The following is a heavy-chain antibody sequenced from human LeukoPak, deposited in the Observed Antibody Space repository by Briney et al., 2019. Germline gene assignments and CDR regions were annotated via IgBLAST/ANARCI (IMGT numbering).Heavy chain of an antibody. V-gene: IGHV4-61*08. CDR1: GGSISSGDYY. CDR2: IYYSGST. J-gene: IGHJ4*02. D-gene: IGHD5-24*01. Sequence: SETLSLTCTVSGGSISSGDYYWSWIRQPPGKGLEWIGYIYYSGSTYYNPSLKSRFTISVDTSKNQFSLKLSSVTAADTAVYYCATMATGLYYFDYWGQGTLVTVSS. CDR3: ATMATGLYYFDY.